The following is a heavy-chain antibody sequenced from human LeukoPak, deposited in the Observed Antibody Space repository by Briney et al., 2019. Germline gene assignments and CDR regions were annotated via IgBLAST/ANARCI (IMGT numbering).Heavy chain of an antibody. CDR3: AKRSAGPGESNYYYMDV. V-gene: IGHV3-30*02. J-gene: IGHJ6*03. CDR1: GFTFSSYG. D-gene: IGHD3-10*01. CDR2: IRYDGSNK. Sequence: GGSLRLSCAASGFTFSSYGMHWVRQAPGKGLEWVAFIRYDGSNKYYADSVKGRFTISRDNSKNTLYLQMNSLRAEDTAVYYCAKRSAGPGESNYYYMDVWGKGTTVTVSS.